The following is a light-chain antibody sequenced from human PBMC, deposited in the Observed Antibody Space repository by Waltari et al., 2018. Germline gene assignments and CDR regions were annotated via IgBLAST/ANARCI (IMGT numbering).Light chain of an antibody. J-gene: IGLJ2*01. CDR1: SSDRGGYSF. Sequence: SALTQPDSVSGSPGQSITISCTRISSDRGGYSFVSWYQQHPGEAPKLIIYDFTHRPSGVSHRFSCSNSGSSASLTISGLQPEDEAYYYCSSFTISTTGIFGGGTKLTVL. V-gene: IGLV2-14*03. CDR2: DFT. CDR3: SSFTISTTGI.